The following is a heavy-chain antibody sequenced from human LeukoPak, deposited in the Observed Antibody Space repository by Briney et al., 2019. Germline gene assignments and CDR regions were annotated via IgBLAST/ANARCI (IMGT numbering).Heavy chain of an antibody. V-gene: IGHV3-33*03. J-gene: IGHJ4*02. CDR2: IWHDGSNK. Sequence: PGRSLRLSCAASGFTFSNYGIHWVRQAPGKGLEWVAVIWHDGSNKYYADSVKGRVTISRDNSKSTLYLQMNSLRAEDTAVYYCTTEAPPACSGGSCYLSGYWGQGTLVTVSS. D-gene: IGHD2-15*01. CDR1: GFTFSNYG. CDR3: TTEAPPACSGGSCYLSGY.